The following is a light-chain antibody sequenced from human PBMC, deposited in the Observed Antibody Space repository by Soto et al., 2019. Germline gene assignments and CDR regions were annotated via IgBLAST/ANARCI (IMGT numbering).Light chain of an antibody. V-gene: IGKV3-20*01. CDR2: GAS. CDR1: QSVDIS. CDR3: QQYENSPIT. Sequence: EIVLTQSPATLSVSPGERVILSCRASQSVDISLAWYQQKPGQAPRLLIYGASTRAAGIPDRFSGSGSGTDFTLTITRLEPEDFAVYYCQQYENSPITFGQGTRLEIK. J-gene: IGKJ5*01.